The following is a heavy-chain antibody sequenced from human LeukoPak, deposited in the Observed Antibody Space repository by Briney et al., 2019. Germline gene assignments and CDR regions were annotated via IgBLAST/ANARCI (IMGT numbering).Heavy chain of an antibody. CDR2: ISAYNGNT. J-gene: IGHJ5*02. CDR3: ARDDPDLKAHNWFDP. CDR1: GYTFTSYG. Sequence: GASVKVSCKASGYTFTSYGIIWVRQAPGQGLEWMGWISAYNGNTNYAQKLQGRVTMTTDTSTSTAYMELRSLRSDDTAVYYCARDDPDLKAHNWFDPWGQGTLVTVSS. V-gene: IGHV1-18*01.